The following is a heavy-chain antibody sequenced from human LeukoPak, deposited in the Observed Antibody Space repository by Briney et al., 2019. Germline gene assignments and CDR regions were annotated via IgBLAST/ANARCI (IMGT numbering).Heavy chain of an antibody. V-gene: IGHV3-21*01. J-gene: IGHJ4*02. CDR1: GFTFSRYS. CDR3: ARDLDYYATDY. CDR2: IYFTGNYI. D-gene: IGHD3/OR15-3a*01. Sequence: SGGSLRLSCVTSGFTFSRYSMRWVRQAPGKGLEWVSSIYFTGNYISYADSVKGRFTISRDNAKNSLYLQMNSLRAEDTAVYYCARDLDYYATDYWGQGTLVTVSS.